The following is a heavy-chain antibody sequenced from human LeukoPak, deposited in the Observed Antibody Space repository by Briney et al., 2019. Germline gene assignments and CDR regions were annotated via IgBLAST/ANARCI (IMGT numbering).Heavy chain of an antibody. J-gene: IGHJ4*02. Sequence: SETLSLTCTVSGYSISTDYYWGWIRQPPGKGLEWIGSIYYSGSTYYKPSLKSRVTISVDTSKNQFSLKLSSVTAADTAVYYCARLVVSSWYHEVLLGRDYWGQGTLVTVSS. D-gene: IGHD6-13*01. V-gene: IGHV4-38-2*02. CDR1: GYSISTDYY. CDR3: ARLVVSSWYHEVLLGRDY. CDR2: IYYSGST.